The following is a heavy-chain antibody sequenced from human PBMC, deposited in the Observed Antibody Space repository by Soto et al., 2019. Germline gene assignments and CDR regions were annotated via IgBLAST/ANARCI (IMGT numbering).Heavy chain of an antibody. CDR2: ISYDGSNK. CDR1: GFTFSSYA. Sequence: QVQLVESGGGVVQPGRSLRLSCAASGFTFSSYAMHWVRQAPGKGLEWVAVISYDGSNKYYADSVKGRFTISRDNSKNTLYLQMNSLRAEDTAVYYCSRDLGFNYWGPGTLVTVSS. D-gene: IGHD3-16*01. CDR3: SRDLGFNY. J-gene: IGHJ4*01. V-gene: IGHV3-30-3*01.